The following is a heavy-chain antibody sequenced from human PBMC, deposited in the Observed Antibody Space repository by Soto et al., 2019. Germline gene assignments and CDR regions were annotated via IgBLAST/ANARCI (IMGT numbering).Heavy chain of an antibody. D-gene: IGHD2-21*02. CDR3: ARAGVTPHFFDY. CDR2: FESGGSI. CDR1: GFSVRTNY. Sequence: PGGSLRLSCAASGFSVRTNYISWVRQAPGKGLEWVSVFESGGSIYYADSVKGRFIISRDYAKNTVYLQMNSLRADDTAVYYCARAGVTPHFFDYWGQGTLVTVSS. V-gene: IGHV3-53*01. J-gene: IGHJ4*02.